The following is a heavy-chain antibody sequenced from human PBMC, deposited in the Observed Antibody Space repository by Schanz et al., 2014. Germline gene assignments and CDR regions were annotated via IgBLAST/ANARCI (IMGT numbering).Heavy chain of an antibody. V-gene: IGHV3-48*01. D-gene: IGHD3-10*01. CDR3: VSAGSDSSYAF. CDR2: IRSSSTPI. CDR1: GFTFSDYS. Sequence: EVQLVESGGGLVQPGGSLRLSCAASGFTFSDYSMNWVRQAPGKGPEWISYIRSSSTPIYYADSVKGRFTISRDNAKNALNLQINSLRAEDTAVYHCVSAGSDSSYAFWGQGSLGTVSS. J-gene: IGHJ4*02.